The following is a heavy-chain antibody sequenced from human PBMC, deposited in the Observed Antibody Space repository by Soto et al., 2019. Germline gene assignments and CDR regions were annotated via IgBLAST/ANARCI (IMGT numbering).Heavy chain of an antibody. V-gene: IGHV1-69*06. CDR1: GGTFSSYA. CDR3: ASPTREWLPPARAYYYGMDV. CDR2: IIPIFGTE. J-gene: IGHJ6*02. Sequence: QVQLVQSGAEVKKPGSSVKVSCKASGGTFSSYAISWVRQAPGQGLEWMGGIIPIFGTENYAQKFQGRVKITEDKSTSTADMELSRLRSEDTAVHYCASPTREWLPPARAYYYGMDVRGQGTTVTVSS. D-gene: IGHD3-3*01.